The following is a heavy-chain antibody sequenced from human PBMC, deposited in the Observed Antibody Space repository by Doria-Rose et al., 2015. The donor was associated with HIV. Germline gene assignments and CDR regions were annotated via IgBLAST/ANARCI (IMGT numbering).Heavy chain of an antibody. CDR1: GASVGRRGYY. CDR3: VRMGADRVLNY. CDR2: AYYPGTR. J-gene: IGHJ4*02. V-gene: IGHV4-31*03. Sequence: QAHQQQSGPGRGKPSQTRSLTCPVSGASVGRRGYYWHWIRQVPAKGLESLGYAYYPGTRDYSTSIKSRLTMAVDTSKNQSPRKLSFVTVAESAVYDRVRMGADRVLNYSGPGALVSAS. D-gene: IGHD3-16*01.